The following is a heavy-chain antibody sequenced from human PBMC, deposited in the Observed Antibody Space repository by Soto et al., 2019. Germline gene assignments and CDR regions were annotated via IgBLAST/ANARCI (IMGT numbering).Heavy chain of an antibody. V-gene: IGHV3-23*01. D-gene: IGHD2-21*02. Sequence: QLLESGGGLVQPGGSPRLSCAASGFTFGIYAMSWVRQAPGKRLEWLSSISDMGDRVYYADSVKCRFTVSRDNSTNTLYLPMDSLRADDTAVDYCARYSRCGVACPQDLWGRGTMVTVAA. CDR2: ISDMGDRV. CDR1: GFTFGIYA. J-gene: IGHJ5*02. CDR3: ARYSRCGVACPQDL.